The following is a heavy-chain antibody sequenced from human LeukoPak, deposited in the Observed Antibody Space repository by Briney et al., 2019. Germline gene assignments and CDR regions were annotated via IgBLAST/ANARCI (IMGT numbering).Heavy chain of an antibody. CDR2: ISDNSNYT. V-gene: IGHV3-21*01. D-gene: IGHD6-19*01. CDR3: ARSVADGAFDI. Sequence: GGSLRLSCAASGFTFSRYSMNWVRQAPGKGLEWVASISDNSNYTYYTDLLKGRFTISRDNAQNSLYLQMNSLRAEDTAVYYCARSVADGAFDIWGQGTMVTVSS. CDR1: GFTFSRYS. J-gene: IGHJ3*02.